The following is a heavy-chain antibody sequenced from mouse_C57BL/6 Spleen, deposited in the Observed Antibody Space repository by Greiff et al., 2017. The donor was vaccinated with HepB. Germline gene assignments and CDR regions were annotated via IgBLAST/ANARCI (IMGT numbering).Heavy chain of an antibody. J-gene: IGHJ4*01. CDR1: GFTFSSYA. Sequence: EVKLVESGGGLVKPGGSLKLSCAASGFTFSSYAMSWVRQTPEKRLEWVATISDGGSYTYYPDNVKGRFTISRDNAKNNLYLQVSHLKSEDTAMYYCAGVSSLLTMAYWGQGTSVTVSS. V-gene: IGHV5-4*03. CDR2: ISDGGSYT. CDR3: AGVSSLLTMAY. D-gene: IGHD1-1*01.